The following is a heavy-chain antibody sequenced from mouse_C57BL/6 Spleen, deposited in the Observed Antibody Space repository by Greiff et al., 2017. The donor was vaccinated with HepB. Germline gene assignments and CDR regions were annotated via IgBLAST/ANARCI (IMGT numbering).Heavy chain of an antibody. D-gene: IGHD4-1*01. CDR3: ARRLGRSYAMDY. Sequence: DVKLQESGPGLVKPSQSLSLTCSVTGYSITSGYYWNWIRQFPGNKLEWMGYISYDGSNNYNPSLKNRISITRDTSKNQFFLKLNSVTTEDTATYYCARRLGRSYAMDYWGQGTSVTVSS. CDR1: GYSITSGYY. J-gene: IGHJ4*01. V-gene: IGHV3-6*01. CDR2: ISYDGSN.